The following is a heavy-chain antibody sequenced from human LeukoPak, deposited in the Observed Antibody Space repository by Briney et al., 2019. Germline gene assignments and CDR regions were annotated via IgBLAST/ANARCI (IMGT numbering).Heavy chain of an antibody. CDR3: ARDSYSSGWSPYYYYYMDV. V-gene: IGHV3-48*03. D-gene: IGHD6-19*01. J-gene: IGHJ6*03. Sequence: QAGGSLRLSCAASGFTFSSYEMNWVRQAPGKGLEWVSYISSSGSTIYYADSVKGRFTISRDNAKNSLYLQMNSLRAEDTAVYYCARDSYSSGWSPYYYYYMDVWGKGTTVTVSS. CDR1: GFTFSSYE. CDR2: ISSSGSTI.